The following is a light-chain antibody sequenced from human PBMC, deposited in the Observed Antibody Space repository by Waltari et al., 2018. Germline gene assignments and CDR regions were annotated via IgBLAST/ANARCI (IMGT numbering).Light chain of an antibody. CDR3: QVWDSSRDHGV. Sequence: SYVLPQPPSVSVAPGETARITCGGNNIGRKTVHWYQQKPGQTPVVVISYDSDRPSGIPERFSGSNSGNTATLTISRVEAGDEADYYCQVWDSSRDHGVFGTGTKVTVL. CDR2: YDS. J-gene: IGLJ1*01. CDR1: NIGRKT. V-gene: IGLV3-21*04.